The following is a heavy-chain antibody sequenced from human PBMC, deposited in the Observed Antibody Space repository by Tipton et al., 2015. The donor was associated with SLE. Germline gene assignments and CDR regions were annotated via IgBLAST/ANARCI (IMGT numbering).Heavy chain of an antibody. D-gene: IGHD6-6*01. CDR3: ASLEAAPYYYALDV. CDR1: GFSISSYW. V-gene: IGHV3-7*01. J-gene: IGHJ6*02. Sequence: SLRLSCAASGFSISSYWMSWVRQAPGKGLEWVANIKQDGSEKNYVDSGKGRFTISRDNAKNSLFLQMNSLRADDTAVYYCASLEAAPYYYALDVWGQGTTVTVS. CDR2: IKQDGSEK.